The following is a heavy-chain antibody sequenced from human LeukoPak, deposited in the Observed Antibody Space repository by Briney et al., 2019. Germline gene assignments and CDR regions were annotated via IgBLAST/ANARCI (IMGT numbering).Heavy chain of an antibody. V-gene: IGHV3-33*06. CDR1: GFTFSTYG. J-gene: IGHJ4*02. CDR2: IWYDGSNK. D-gene: IGHD6-13*01. CDR3: AKDRGSSGVLASFDS. Sequence: GGSLRLSCAASGFTFSTYGMHWVRQARGKGLEWVALIWYDGSNKYFADSVKGRFTISRDNSKNTLYLQMNSLRGEDTAVYHCAKDRGSSGVLASFDSWGQGTLVTVSS.